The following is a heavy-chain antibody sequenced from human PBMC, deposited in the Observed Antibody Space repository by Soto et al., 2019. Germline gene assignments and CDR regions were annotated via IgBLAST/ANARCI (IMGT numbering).Heavy chain of an antibody. Sequence: GASVKVSCKASGYTFTSYAMHWVRQAPGQRLEWMGWINAGNGNTRYSQKFQGRVTITRDTSASTAYMELSSLRSEDTAVYYCAKSATVPAAIAYWGQGTLVTVSS. CDR3: AKSATVPAAIAY. CDR1: GYTFTSYA. CDR2: INAGNGNT. J-gene: IGHJ4*02. D-gene: IGHD2-2*02. V-gene: IGHV1-3*01.